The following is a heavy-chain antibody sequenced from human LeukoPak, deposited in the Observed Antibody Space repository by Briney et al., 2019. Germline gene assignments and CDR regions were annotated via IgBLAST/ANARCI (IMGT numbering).Heavy chain of an antibody. J-gene: IGHJ4*02. CDR3: ARGSSNWAKFYFDY. D-gene: IGHD6-13*01. V-gene: IGHV3-21*01. CDR1: GLTFSSYA. CDR2: ISSTSSYI. Sequence: GGSLRLSRAASGLTFSSYAMNWVRQAPGKGLEWVSSISSTSSYIYYADSVKGRFTISRDNAEKSLYLQMNSLRDEDTAVYYCARGSSNWAKFYFDYWGQGTLVTVSS.